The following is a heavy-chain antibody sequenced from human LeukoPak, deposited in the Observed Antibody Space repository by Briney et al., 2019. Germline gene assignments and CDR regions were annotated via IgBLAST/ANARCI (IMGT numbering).Heavy chain of an antibody. V-gene: IGHV4-59*01. J-gene: IGHJ5*02. Sequence: SETLSLTCTVSGGSISSYYWSWIRQPPGKARVWIGYIYYSGSTNYNPSLKSRVTISVDTSKNQFSLKLSSVTAADTAVYYCARDLRGYSGYVPRFDPWGQGTLVTVSS. CDR2: IYYSGST. D-gene: IGHD5-12*01. CDR3: ARDLRGYSGYVPRFDP. CDR1: GGSISSYY.